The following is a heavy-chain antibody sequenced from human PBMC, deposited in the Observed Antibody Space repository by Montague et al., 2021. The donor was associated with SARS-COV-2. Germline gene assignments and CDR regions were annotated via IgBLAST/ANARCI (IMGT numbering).Heavy chain of an antibody. CDR3: ARRVTGTTVHYYCYGMDV. J-gene: IGHJ6*02. CDR1: GGSISSSSYY. D-gene: IGHD1-20*01. CDR2: IYYSGST. V-gene: IGHV4-39*01. Sequence: SETLSLTCTVSGGSISSSSYYWGWIRQPPGKGLEWIGSIYYSGSTYYNPSLKSRVTISVDTSKNQFSLKLSSVIAADTAVYYCARRVTGTTVHYYCYGMDVWGQGTTVTVSS.